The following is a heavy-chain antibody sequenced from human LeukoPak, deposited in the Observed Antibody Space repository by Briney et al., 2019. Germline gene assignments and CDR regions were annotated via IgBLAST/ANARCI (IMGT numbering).Heavy chain of an antibody. V-gene: IGHV1-46*01. CDR2: INPSGGST. CDR3: ARGGIAARQAVSSNWFDP. J-gene: IGHJ5*02. CDR1: GYTFTSYY. D-gene: IGHD6-6*01. Sequence: ASVKVSYKASGYTFTSYYMHWVRQAPGQGLEWMGIINPSGGSTSYAQKFQGRVTMTRDMSTSTVYMELSSLRSEDTAVYYCARGGIAARQAVSSNWFDPWGQGTLVTVSS.